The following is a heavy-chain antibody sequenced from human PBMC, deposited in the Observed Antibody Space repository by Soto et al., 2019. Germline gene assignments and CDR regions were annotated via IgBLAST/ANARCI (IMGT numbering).Heavy chain of an antibody. D-gene: IGHD2-15*01. CDR1: GGSFSDYY. V-gene: IGHV4-34*01. J-gene: IGHJ6*02. CDR3: ARGRLVFVAAAFPQYFGHGMDV. Sequence: KTSETLSLTCAVYGGSFSDYYWSWIRQSPGKGLEWIGEINHSGRTDYNPSLKSRVTISPDTPKNQFSLKLKSVTAADAAVYYCARGRLVFVAAAFPQYFGHGMDVWGQGTTVTVSS. CDR2: INHSGRT.